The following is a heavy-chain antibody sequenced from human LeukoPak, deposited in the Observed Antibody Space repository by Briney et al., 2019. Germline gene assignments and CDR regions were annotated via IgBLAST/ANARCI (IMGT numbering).Heavy chain of an antibody. Sequence: GGSLRLSCAASGFTFSDYAMRWVRQAPGKGLEFVSVIGPIGVYTYYANSVKGRFTISRDNSKSTVSLQMGSLRDEDMAVYYCARSPPGRTNWNYYDYWGRGTLVTVSS. CDR3: ARSPPGRTNWNYYDY. D-gene: IGHD1-1*01. J-gene: IGHJ4*02. V-gene: IGHV3-64*01. CDR1: GFTFSDYA. CDR2: IGPIGVYT.